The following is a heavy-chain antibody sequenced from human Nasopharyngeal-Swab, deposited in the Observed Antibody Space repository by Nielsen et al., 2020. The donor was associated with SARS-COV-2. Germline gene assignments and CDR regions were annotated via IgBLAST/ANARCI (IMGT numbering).Heavy chain of an antibody. D-gene: IGHD3-22*01. CDR1: GFTFSDAW. J-gene: IGHJ5*02. V-gene: IGHV3-15*01. CDR3: TTGRGYDP. Sequence: GESLKISCAVSGFTFSDAWMTWVRQAPGKGMEWVGRIKSKTDGGTTNYAAPVKGRFTISRDDSKNTSFLQMNSLKSEDTAVYYCTTGRGYDPWGQGTLVTVSS. CDR2: IKSKTDGGTT.